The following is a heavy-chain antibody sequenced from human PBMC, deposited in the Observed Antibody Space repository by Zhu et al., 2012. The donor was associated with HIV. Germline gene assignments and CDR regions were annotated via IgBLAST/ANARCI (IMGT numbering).Heavy chain of an antibody. CDR1: GGSISSSSYY. CDR3: ARHSYIVATTGP. D-gene: IGHD5-12*01. V-gene: IGHV4-39*07. Sequence: QVQLQESGPGLVKPSETLSLTCTVSGGSISSSSYYWGWIRQPPGKGLEWIGSIYYSGSTYYNPSLKSRVTISVDTSKNQFSLKLSSVTAADTAVYYCARHSYIVATTGPWGQGTLVTVSS. J-gene: IGHJ5*02. CDR2: IYYSGST.